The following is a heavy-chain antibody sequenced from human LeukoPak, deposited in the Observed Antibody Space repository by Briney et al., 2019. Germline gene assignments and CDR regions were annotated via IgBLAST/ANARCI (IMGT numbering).Heavy chain of an antibody. Sequence: SETLSLTCTVSGGSISNSTYYWGWIRQPPGKGLEWIGSIYYSGSTYYKSSLKSRVTISVDTSKNQFSLNLCSVTAAETAVYYCARRGSSGRSFDYWGQGTLVTVSS. CDR2: IYYSGST. D-gene: IGHD6-19*01. V-gene: IGHV4-39*01. J-gene: IGHJ4*02. CDR1: GGSISNSTYY. CDR3: ARRGSSGRSFDY.